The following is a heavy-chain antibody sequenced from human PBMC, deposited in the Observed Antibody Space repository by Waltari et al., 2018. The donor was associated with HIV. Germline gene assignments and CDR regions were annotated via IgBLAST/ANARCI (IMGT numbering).Heavy chain of an antibody. CDR3: ARVPRGPYGMDV. CDR2: IYSGVGT. V-gene: IGHV3-66*01. Sequence: EVQLVESGGCLVQPGGSLRLSCAASGFPVSSNFMSWVRQAPGKGLEWVSVIYSGVGTYYADSVKGRFTISRDNSKNTLYLQMNSLRAEDTAVYYCARVPRGPYGMDVWGQGTTVTVSS. CDR1: GFPVSSNF. J-gene: IGHJ6*02.